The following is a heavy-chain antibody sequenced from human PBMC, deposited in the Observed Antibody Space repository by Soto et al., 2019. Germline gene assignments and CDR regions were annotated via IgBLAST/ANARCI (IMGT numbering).Heavy chain of an antibody. J-gene: IGHJ4*02. Sequence: EVQLVESGGGLVQPGRSLRLSCAASGFIFDDYAIHWVRRAPGKGLEWVSGISWNGADVGYADSVKGRFNISRDNAKNSLYLQMDSLRAEDTALYYCANLAIYGSRFASWGQGTLVTVSS. CDR1: GFIFDDYA. CDR3: ANLAIYGSRFAS. CDR2: ISWNGADV. V-gene: IGHV3-9*01. D-gene: IGHD3-10*01.